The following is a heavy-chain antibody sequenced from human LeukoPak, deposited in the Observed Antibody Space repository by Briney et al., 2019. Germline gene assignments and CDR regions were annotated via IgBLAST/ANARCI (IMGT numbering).Heavy chain of an antibody. J-gene: IGHJ4*02. CDR1: GFTFSTYG. Sequence: GGSLRLSCAASGFTFSTYGMNWVRQAPGKGLEWVSVIYSGGSTYYADSVKGRFTISRDNSKNTLYLQMNSLRAEDTAVYYCARDGDYGDYNYWGQGTLVTVSS. D-gene: IGHD4-17*01. CDR2: IYSGGST. CDR3: ARDGDYGDYNY. V-gene: IGHV3-66*01.